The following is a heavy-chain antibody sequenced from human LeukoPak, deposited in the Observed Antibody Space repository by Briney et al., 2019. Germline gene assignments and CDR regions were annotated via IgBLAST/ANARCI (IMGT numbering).Heavy chain of an antibody. CDR1: GYTFTRYY. J-gene: IGHJ1*01. V-gene: IGHV1-46*01. Sequence: GASVKVSCKACGYTFTRYYMYWVRQAPGQGLEWMGIINPSGCSTSYAQKFQGRVTMTRDTSTSTVYMELSSLRSEDTAVYYCAREEGSIAAEGIQPWGQGTLVTVSS. D-gene: IGHD6-13*01. CDR3: AREEGSIAAEGIQP. CDR2: INPSGCST.